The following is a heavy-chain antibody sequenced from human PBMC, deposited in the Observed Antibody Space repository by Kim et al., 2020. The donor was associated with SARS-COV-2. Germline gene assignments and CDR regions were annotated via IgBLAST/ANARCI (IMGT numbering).Heavy chain of an antibody. D-gene: IGHD2-2*01. CDR2: IDPSDSYT. Sequence: GESLKISCKGSGYSFTSYWISWVRQMPGKGLEWMGRIDPSDSYTNYSPSFQGHVTISADKSISTAYLQWSSLKASDTAMYYCARHGAVVVPAARGGYYYGMDVWGQGTTVTVSS. J-gene: IGHJ6*02. CDR1: GYSFTSYW. V-gene: IGHV5-10-1*01. CDR3: ARHGAVVVPAARGGYYYGMDV.